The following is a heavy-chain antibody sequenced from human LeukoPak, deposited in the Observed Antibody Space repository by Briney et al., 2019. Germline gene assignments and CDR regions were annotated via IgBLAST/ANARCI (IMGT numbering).Heavy chain of an antibody. D-gene: IGHD2-8*01. Sequence: ASVKVSCKASGYTFTSYAMHWVRQAPGQRLEWMGWINAGNGDTKYSQKFQGRVTITRDTSASTAYMELSSLRSEDTAVYYCARDRALEMDWFDPWGQGTLVTVSS. CDR2: INAGNGDT. CDR3: ARDRALEMDWFDP. J-gene: IGHJ5*02. CDR1: GYTFTSYA. V-gene: IGHV1-3*01.